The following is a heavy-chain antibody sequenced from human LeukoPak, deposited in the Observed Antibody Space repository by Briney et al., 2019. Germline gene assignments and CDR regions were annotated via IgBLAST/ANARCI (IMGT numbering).Heavy chain of an antibody. CDR1: GFTFSSNY. CDR3: ARGLQQQQILGDYYYGMDV. J-gene: IGHJ6*02. D-gene: IGHD6-13*01. V-gene: IGHV3-53*01. Sequence: GGSLRLSCAASGFTFSSNYMSWVRQAPGKGLEWVSVIYSGGSTYFADSVKGQFTISRDNSNNTLYLQMNNLRTEDTAVYYCARGLQQQQILGDYYYGMDVWGQGTTVTVSS. CDR2: IYSGGST.